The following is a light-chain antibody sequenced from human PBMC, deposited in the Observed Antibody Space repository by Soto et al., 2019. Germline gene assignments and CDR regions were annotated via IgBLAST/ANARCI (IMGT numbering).Light chain of an antibody. V-gene: IGKV3-20*01. CDR2: GAS. CDR1: QYVSTN. CDR3: QQYGSSPPWT. J-gene: IGKJ1*01. Sequence: EVVLTQSPDTLSVSPGERATLSCRASQYVSTNLAWYQQRPGQAPRLPIYGASSRATGIPDRFSGSGSGTDFTLTISRLEPEDFAVYYCQQYGSSPPWTFGQGTKVDIK.